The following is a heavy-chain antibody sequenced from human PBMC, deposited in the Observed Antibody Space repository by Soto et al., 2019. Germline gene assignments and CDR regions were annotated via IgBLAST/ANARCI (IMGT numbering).Heavy chain of an antibody. J-gene: IGHJ4*02. CDR3: ARSRKPSYYSGPYFDF. V-gene: IGHV3-11*01. D-gene: IGHD3-10*01. CDR1: GFTFSDYY. Sequence: QVQLVESGGDLVEPGGSLRLSCAASGFTFSDYYMSWMRQAPGKGLEWIAYISGAGSNYADSGQGRFTISRDNTKHSLYLQLNSLRDEDTAVYYCARSRKPSYYSGPYFDFWGQGALVTVSS. CDR2: ISGAGS.